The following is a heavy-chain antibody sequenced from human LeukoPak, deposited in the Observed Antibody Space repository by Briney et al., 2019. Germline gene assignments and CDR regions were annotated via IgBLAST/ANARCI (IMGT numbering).Heavy chain of an antibody. CDR2: IRYDGSNK. CDR1: GFTFSSYG. CDR3: AKDRRVYCSSTSCPLNFDY. D-gene: IGHD2-2*01. Sequence: GGSLRLSCAASGFTFSSYGMHWVRQAPGKGLEWVAFIRYDGSNKYYADSVKGRFTISRDNSKNTLYLQMNSLRAEDTAVYYCAKDRRVYCSSTSCPLNFDYWGQGTLVTVSS. J-gene: IGHJ4*02. V-gene: IGHV3-30*02.